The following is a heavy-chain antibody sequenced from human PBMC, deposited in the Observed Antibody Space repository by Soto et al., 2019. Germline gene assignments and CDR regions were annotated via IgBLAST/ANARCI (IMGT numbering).Heavy chain of an antibody. CDR1: GDSISSYY. CDR2: IYYSGST. V-gene: IGHV4-59*08. CDR3: ATQGSMVRGVLGANDY. J-gene: IGHJ4*02. D-gene: IGHD3-10*01. Sequence: PSETLSLTCTVSGDSISSYYWSWIRQPPGKGLEWIGYIYYSGSTNYNPSLKRRVTISVDTSKNQFSLKLSSVTAADTAVYYCATQGSMVRGVLGANDYWGQGTLVTVSS.